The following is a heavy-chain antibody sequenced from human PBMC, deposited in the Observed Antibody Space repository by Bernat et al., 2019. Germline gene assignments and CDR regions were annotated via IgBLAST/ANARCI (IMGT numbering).Heavy chain of an antibody. V-gene: IGHV3-33*01. CDR1: GFTFSSYG. Sequence: QVQLVESGGGVVQPGRSLRLSCAASGFTFSSYGMHWVRQAPGKGLEWVAVIWYDGSNKYYADSVKGRFTISRDNSKNTRYLQMNSLRAEDTAVYYCARGGEVVLVVPKLHYYSYMDVWGKGSTVTVSS. CDR3: ARGGEVVLVVPKLHYYSYMDV. J-gene: IGHJ6*03. D-gene: IGHD2-8*02. CDR2: IWYDGSNK.